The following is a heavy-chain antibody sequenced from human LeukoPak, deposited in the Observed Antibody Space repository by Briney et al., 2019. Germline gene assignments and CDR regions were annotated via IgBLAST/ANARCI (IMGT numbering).Heavy chain of an antibody. CDR2: IKEDGSEM. J-gene: IGHJ4*02. CDR1: GFTFTNHW. Sequence: GGSLRLSCAASGFTFTNHWMSWVRQTPGKGLEWVANIKEDGSEMFYVDFVKGRFTISRDDAINSVYLQMNNLTAEDTAVYYCARDSRPRGGSCFDHWGQGALFIVSS. V-gene: IGHV3-7*01. CDR3: ARDSRPRGGSCFDH. D-gene: IGHD2-15*01.